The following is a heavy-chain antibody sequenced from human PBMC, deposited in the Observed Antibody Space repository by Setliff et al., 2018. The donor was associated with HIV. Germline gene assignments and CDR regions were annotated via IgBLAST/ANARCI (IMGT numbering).Heavy chain of an antibody. J-gene: IGHJ4*02. D-gene: IGHD3-22*01. CDR2: INHSGST. CDR3: ARHDSGGYYSLDY. V-gene: IGHV4-34*01. CDR1: GGSFSGYY. Sequence: SETLSLTCAVYGGSFSGYYWSWIRQPPGKGLEWIGEINHSGSTNYNPSLKSRVTISVDTSKNQFSLKVRSVTAADTAVYYCARHDSGGYYSLDYWGQGTLVTVSS.